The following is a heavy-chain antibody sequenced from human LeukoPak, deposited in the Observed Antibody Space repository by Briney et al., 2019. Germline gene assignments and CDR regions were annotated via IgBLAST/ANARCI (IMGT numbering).Heavy chain of an antibody. D-gene: IGHD3-10*01. J-gene: IGHJ4*02. CDR2: ISSSSSYI. V-gene: IGHV3-21*01. CDR1: GFTFSSYS. Sequence: GGSMRLSCAASGFTFSSYSMNWVRQAPGKGLEWVSSISSSSSYIYYADSGKGRFTICRDNAKNSLYLHMNSLRAEDTAVYYCASWHYGSGSYYNGDNQPIDYWGQGTLVTVSS. CDR3: ASWHYGSGSYYNGDNQPIDY.